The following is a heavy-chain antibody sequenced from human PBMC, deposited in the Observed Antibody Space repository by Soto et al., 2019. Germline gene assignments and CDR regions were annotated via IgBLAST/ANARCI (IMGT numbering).Heavy chain of an antibody. D-gene: IGHD2-15*01. Sequence: ESGGGVVQPGRSLRLSCAASGFSFSNCGMHWVRQAPGTGLEWVAAISSDGSDKYYSESVKGRFTISRDNSKNTLFLQMNSLRVEDTAVYYCVKGSEVARQELDYWGQGTLVTVSS. CDR2: ISSDGSDK. CDR3: VKGSEVARQELDY. J-gene: IGHJ4*02. V-gene: IGHV3-30*18. CDR1: GFSFSNCG.